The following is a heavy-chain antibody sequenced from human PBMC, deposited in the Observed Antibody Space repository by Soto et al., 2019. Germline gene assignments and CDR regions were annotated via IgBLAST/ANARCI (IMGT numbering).Heavy chain of an antibody. CDR1: GFTFDNYA. Sequence: QLGGSLRLSCAASGFTFDNYAMSWVRQAPGKGLEWVSGIGSDDHITDYADPVKGRFTISRDNSKNTVYLQMNSLRAEDTAVYYCARRDTVGPIQAHRFLVDNWGQGVLVTVSS. CDR2: IGSDDHIT. V-gene: IGHV3-23*01. J-gene: IGHJ4*02. CDR3: ARRDTVGPIQAHRFLVDN. D-gene: IGHD1-26*01.